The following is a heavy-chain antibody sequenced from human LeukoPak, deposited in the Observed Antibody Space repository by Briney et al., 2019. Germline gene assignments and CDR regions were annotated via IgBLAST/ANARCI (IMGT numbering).Heavy chain of an antibody. CDR3: ARDHRNAGVFDY. CDR2: IYVGGST. V-gene: IGHV3-53*01. D-gene: IGHD2-2*01. CDR1: GFTVSSNY. Sequence: PGGSLRLSCAASGFTVSSNYMSWVRQAPGKGLEWLSVIYVGGSTFHADSVKGRFTISRDNSKNTLYLQMNSLRADDTAVYYCARDHRNAGVFDYWGQGTLVTVSS. J-gene: IGHJ4*02.